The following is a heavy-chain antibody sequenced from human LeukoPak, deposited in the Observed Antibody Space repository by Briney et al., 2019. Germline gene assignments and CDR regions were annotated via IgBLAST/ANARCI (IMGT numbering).Heavy chain of an antibody. CDR2: IYYSGST. Sequence: SETLSLTCTVSGDSIRNYYWSWIRQAPGKGLEWIGYIYYSGSTNYNPSLKSRVTISVDTSKNQFSLKLSSVTAADTAVYYCARAVSTADSLGYFDYWGQGALVTVSS. CDR1: GDSIRNYY. D-gene: IGHD6-13*01. V-gene: IGHV4-59*01. J-gene: IGHJ4*02. CDR3: ARAVSTADSLGYFDY.